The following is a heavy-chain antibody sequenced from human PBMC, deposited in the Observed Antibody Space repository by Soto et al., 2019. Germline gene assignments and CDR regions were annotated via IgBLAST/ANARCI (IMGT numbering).Heavy chain of an antibody. Sequence: GGSLRLSCAASGFTFSSYAMSWVRQAPGKGLEWVSAVSGSGGSTYYADSVKGRFTISRDNSKNTLYLQMNSLRAEDTAVYYCAKLPGRYDSSGYYYFAPGGQGTLVTVSS. V-gene: IGHV3-23*01. D-gene: IGHD3-22*01. CDR3: AKLPGRYDSSGYYYFAP. J-gene: IGHJ4*02. CDR1: GFTFSSYA. CDR2: VSGSGGST.